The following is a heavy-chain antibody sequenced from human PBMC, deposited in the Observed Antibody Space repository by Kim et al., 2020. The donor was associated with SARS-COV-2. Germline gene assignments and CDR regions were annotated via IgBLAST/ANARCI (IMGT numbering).Heavy chain of an antibody. CDR2: ISAYNGNT. J-gene: IGHJ6*02. V-gene: IGHV1-18*01. CDR1: GYTFTSYG. CDR3: ARDVRYSSGWYYYYGMDV. Sequence: ASVKVSCKASGYTFTSYGISWVRQAPGQGLEWMGWISAYNGNTNYAQKLQGRVTMTTDTSTSTAYMELRSLRSDDTAVYYCARDVRYSSGWYYYYGMDVWGQGTTVTVSS. D-gene: IGHD6-19*01.